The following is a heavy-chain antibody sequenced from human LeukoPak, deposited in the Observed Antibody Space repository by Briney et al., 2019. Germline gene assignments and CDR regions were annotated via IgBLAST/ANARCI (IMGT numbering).Heavy chain of an antibody. Sequence: PGGSLRPSCAASGFTFSSYAMSWVRQAPGKGLEWVSAISGSGGSTYYADSVKGRFTIFRDNSKNTLCLQMNSLRAEDTAVYYCAKGYCSSTSCPYYYYYGMDVWGQGTTVTVSS. V-gene: IGHV3-23*01. CDR1: GFTFSSYA. D-gene: IGHD2-2*01. CDR2: ISGSGGST. J-gene: IGHJ6*02. CDR3: AKGYCSSTSCPYYYYYGMDV.